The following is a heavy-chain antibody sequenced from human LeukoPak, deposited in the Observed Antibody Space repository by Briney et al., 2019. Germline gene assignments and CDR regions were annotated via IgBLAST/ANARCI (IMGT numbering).Heavy chain of an antibody. V-gene: IGHV3-74*01. J-gene: IGHJ5*02. CDR1: GFTFSSYW. CDR3: TRDYYDRSGYPTPFFDP. CDR2: INSDGSST. D-gene: IGHD3-22*01. Sequence: GGSLRLSCAASGFTFSSYWMHWVRQAPGKGLVWVSRINSDGSSTSYADSVKGRFTISRDNAKNTLYPQMNSLRAEDTAVYYCTRDYYDRSGYPTPFFDPWGQGTLVTVSS.